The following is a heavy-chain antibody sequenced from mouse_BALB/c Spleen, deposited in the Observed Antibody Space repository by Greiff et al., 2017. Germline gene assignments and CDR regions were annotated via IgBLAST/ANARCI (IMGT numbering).Heavy chain of an antibody. V-gene: IGHV1-63*01. CDR3: ARRAADGYDGAWFAY. D-gene: IGHD2-2*01. CDR2: IYPGSGNT. Sequence: VQLQQSGAELVRPGTSVKISCKASGYAFTNYWLGWVKQRPGHGLEWIGDIYPGSGNTYYNEKFKGKATLTADKSSSTAYMQLSSLTSEDSAVYFCARRAADGYDGAWFAYWGQGTLVTVSA. CDR1: GYAFTNYW. J-gene: IGHJ3*01.